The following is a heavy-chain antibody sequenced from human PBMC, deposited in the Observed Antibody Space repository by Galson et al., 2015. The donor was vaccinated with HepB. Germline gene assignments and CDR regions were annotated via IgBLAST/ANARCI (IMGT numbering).Heavy chain of an antibody. V-gene: IGHV3-7*03. D-gene: IGHD6-13*01. J-gene: IGHJ4*02. CDR1: GFTFSSYR. CDR3: ARQRSSWYDRFFDY. CDR2: INQDGSEK. Sequence: SLRLSCAASGFTFSSYRMSWVRQAPGKGLEWVANINQDGSEKNSVDSVKGRFTISRDNAKNSLYLQMNSLRAEDTAVYYCARQRSSWYDRFFDYWGQGTLVTVSS.